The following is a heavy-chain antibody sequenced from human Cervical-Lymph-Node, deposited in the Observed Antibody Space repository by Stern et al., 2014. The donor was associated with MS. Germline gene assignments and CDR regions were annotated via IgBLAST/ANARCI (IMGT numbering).Heavy chain of an antibody. D-gene: IGHD3-16*02. CDR2: IIPRFGIA. J-gene: IGHJ4*02. CDR1: GGTISNYI. V-gene: IGHV1-69*01. CDR3: ARATSDYIWGTYRFLDS. Sequence: VQLVESGAEVKKPGSSVQVSCKASGGTISNYIIGWVRQAPGQGLEWMGGIIPRFGIANYAEKFQDRVTITADESTSTAYMDLSSLRSEDTAVYYCARATSDYIWGTYRFLDSWGQGTLVIVSS.